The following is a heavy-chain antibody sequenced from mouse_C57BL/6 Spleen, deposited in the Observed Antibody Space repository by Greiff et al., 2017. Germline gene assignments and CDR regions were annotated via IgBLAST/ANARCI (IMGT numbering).Heavy chain of an antibody. CDR1: GYTFTSYW. V-gene: IGHV1-72*01. D-gene: IGHD2-5*01. Sequence: VQLQQPGAELVRPGSSVKLSCKASGYTFTSYWMHWVKQRPGRGLEWIGRIDPNSGGTKYNEKFKSKATLTVDKPSSTAYMQLSSLTSEDSAVYYCARGKVYYSNYVDYFDYWGQGTTLTVSS. CDR2: IDPNSGGT. J-gene: IGHJ2*01. CDR3: ARGKVYYSNYVDYFDY.